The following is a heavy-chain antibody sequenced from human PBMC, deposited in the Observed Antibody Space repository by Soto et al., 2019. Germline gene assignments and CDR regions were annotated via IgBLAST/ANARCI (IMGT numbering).Heavy chain of an antibody. V-gene: IGHV4-39*01. CDR1: GGSISSSSYY. D-gene: IGHD3-16*02. CDR2: IYYSGST. Sequence: SETLSLTCTVSGGSISSSSYYWGWIRQPPGKGLEWIGIIYYSGSTYYNPSLKSRVTISVDTSKNQFSLKLSSVTAADTAVYYCARSIVIAYYYGMDVWGQGTTVTVSS. J-gene: IGHJ6*02. CDR3: ARSIVIAYYYGMDV.